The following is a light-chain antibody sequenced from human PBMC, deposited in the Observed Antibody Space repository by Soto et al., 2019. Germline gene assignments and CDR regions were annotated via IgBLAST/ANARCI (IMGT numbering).Light chain of an antibody. Sequence: DIQMTQSPSSLSASIGDRVTITCRASQSVRTHLNWYHQKPGKAPELLIYAASSLQAGVPSRFSGRGSGTDFTLTISSLHPEDFGDYYCQQSYSPPRTFGQGTNLEIK. V-gene: IGKV1-39*01. CDR2: AAS. CDR1: QSVRTH. J-gene: IGKJ2*01. CDR3: QQSYSPPRT.